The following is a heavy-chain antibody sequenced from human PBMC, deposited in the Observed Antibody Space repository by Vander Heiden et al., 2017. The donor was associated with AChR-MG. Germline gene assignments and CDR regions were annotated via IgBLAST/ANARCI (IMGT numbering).Heavy chain of an antibody. V-gene: IGHV3-33*01. CDR3: ARADGSSWVYFDY. Sequence: QVQLVESGGGVVQPGRSLRLSCAASGFTFGSYGMHWVRQAPGKGLEWVAVIWYDGSNKYYADSVKGRFTISRDNSKNTLYLQMNSLRAEDTAVYYCARADGSSWVYFDYWGQGTLVTVSS. J-gene: IGHJ4*02. D-gene: IGHD6-13*01. CDR2: IWYDGSNK. CDR1: GFTFGSYG.